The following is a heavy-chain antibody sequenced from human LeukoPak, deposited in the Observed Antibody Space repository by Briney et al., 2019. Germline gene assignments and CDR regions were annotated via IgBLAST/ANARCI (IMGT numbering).Heavy chain of an antibody. V-gene: IGHV3-33*01. CDR3: ARALAYCGGDCRDYYYYGMDV. Sequence: GRSLRLSCAASGFTFSSYGMHWVRQAPGKGLEWVAVIWYDGSNKYYADSVKGRFTISRGNSKNTLYLQTNSLRAEDTAVYYCARALAYCGGDCRDYYYYGMDVWGQGTTVTVSS. CDR2: IWYDGSNK. CDR1: GFTFSSYG. D-gene: IGHD2-21*02. J-gene: IGHJ6*02.